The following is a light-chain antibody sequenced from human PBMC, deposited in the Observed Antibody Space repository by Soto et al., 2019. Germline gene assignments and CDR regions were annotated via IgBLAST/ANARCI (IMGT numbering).Light chain of an antibody. CDR3: QQYKNWLTWK. V-gene: IGKV3-15*01. CDR2: GAS. CDR1: QSVSSN. Sequence: IVITHAPSKLYVSQWERANLSLIASQSVSSNLAWYQHKPGQAHRLLIYGASNRATGIPARFSGSGSGTEFTLTIRSLQSEDLAVYYCQQYKNWLTWKCGQGNK. J-gene: IGKJ1*01.